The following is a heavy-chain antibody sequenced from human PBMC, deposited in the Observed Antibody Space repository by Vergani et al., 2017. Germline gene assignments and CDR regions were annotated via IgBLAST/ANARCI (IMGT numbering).Heavy chain of an antibody. J-gene: IGHJ6*02. CDR1: GFSLSTSGVG. CDR3: AHRVGTTTNYCYYGMDV. CDR2: IYWNDDK. V-gene: IGHV2-5*01. D-gene: IGHD1-26*01. Sequence: QITLKESGPTLVKPPQTLTLTCTFSGFSLSTSGVGVGWIRQPPGKALEWLALIYWNDDKRYSPSLKSRLTMTKYTPKTQVVLTMTNMDPVDTATYYCAHRVGTTTNYCYYGMDVWGQGTTVTVSS.